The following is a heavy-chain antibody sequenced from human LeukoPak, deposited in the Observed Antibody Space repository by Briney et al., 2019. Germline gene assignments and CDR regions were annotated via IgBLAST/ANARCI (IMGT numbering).Heavy chain of an antibody. CDR1: GYTFTGYH. J-gene: IGHJ4*02. Sequence: ASVKVSCKASGYTFTGYHMHWARQAPGQELEWMGRINPNSGDTNYAQKFQGRVTMTRDTSISTAYMELSRLRSDDTAVYYCARDYCSSTSCLFDYWGQGTLVTVSS. CDR3: ARDYCSSTSCLFDY. V-gene: IGHV1-2*06. CDR2: INPNSGDT. D-gene: IGHD2-2*01.